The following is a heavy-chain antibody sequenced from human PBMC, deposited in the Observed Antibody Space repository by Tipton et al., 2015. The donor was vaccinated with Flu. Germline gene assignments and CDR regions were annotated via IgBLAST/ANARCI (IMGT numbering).Heavy chain of an antibody. Sequence: SLRLSCAVSGLTVTNYEMNWIRQAPGKGLEWVSYISTTGGSMYYADAVKGRFTISRDITKNSIYLQMSRLRAEDTAVYYCARDGWKQLWYATFDKWGQGIQVTVSS. D-gene: IGHD5-18*01. CDR2: ISTTGGSM. CDR3: ARDGWKQLWYATFDK. V-gene: IGHV3-48*03. J-gene: IGHJ4*02. CDR1: GLTVTNYE.